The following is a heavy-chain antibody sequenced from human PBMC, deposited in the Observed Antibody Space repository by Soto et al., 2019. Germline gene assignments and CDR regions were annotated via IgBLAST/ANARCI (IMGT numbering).Heavy chain of an antibody. CDR1: GYTFTSYD. V-gene: IGHV1-8*01. CDR3: ARGKKAAGGWFDP. Sequence: QVQLVQSGAEVKKPGASVKVSCKASGYTFTSYDINWVRQATGQGLEWMGWMNSNSGNTGYAQKFQGRDTMTRNSSISTAYMELSSLRFEDTALYYCARGKKAAGGWFDPWGQGTLVTVSS. D-gene: IGHD2-15*01. CDR2: MNSNSGNT. J-gene: IGHJ5*02.